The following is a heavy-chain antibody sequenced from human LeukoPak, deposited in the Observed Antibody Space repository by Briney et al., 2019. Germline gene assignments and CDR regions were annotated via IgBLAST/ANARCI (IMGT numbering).Heavy chain of an antibody. V-gene: IGHV4-30-4*08. J-gene: IGHJ4*02. Sequence: PSETLSLTCDVSGYSFSSGYYWSWIRQPPGKGLEWVGYIYYSGSTYYNPSLKSRVTISVDTSKNQFSLKLSSVTAADTAVYYCASAYYDYVWGSYRYLSPFDYWGQGTLVTVSS. D-gene: IGHD3-16*02. CDR3: ASAYYDYVWGSYRYLSPFDY. CDR1: GYSFSSGYY. CDR2: IYYSGST.